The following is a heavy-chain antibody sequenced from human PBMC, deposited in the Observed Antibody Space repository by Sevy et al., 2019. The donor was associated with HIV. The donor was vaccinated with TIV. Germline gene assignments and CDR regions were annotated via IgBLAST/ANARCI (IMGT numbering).Heavy chain of an antibody. D-gene: IGHD3-22*01. CDR1: GGSIRSYY. CDR3: ARDSSGYYDAFDI. J-gene: IGHJ3*02. Sequence: SETLSLTCTVSGGSIRSYYWSWIRQPAGKGLEWIGRIYISGSTNYNPSLKSRVTMSVDTSKNQFSLKLSSVTAADMAVYYCARDSSGYYDAFDIWGQGTMVTVSS. V-gene: IGHV4-4*07. CDR2: IYISGST.